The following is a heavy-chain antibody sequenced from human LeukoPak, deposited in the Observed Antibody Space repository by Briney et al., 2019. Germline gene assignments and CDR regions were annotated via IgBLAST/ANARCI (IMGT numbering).Heavy chain of an antibody. V-gene: IGHV3-21*01. D-gene: IGHD6-6*01. Sequence: PGGSLRLSCAASGFTFSSYSMNWVRQAPGKGLEWVSSISSSSSYIYYADSVKGRFTISRDNAKNSLYLQMNSLRAEDTAVYYCARGAPHWYSSSQPYYYYYGMDVWGQGTTVTVSS. CDR2: ISSSSSYI. J-gene: IGHJ6*02. CDR1: GFTFSSYS. CDR3: ARGAPHWYSSSQPYYYYYGMDV.